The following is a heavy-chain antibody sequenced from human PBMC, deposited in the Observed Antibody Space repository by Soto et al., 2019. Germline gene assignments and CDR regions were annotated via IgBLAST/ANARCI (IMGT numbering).Heavy chain of an antibody. D-gene: IGHD1-20*01. J-gene: IGHJ5*02. Sequence: GGSLRLSCAASGFTFSSYAMSWVRQAPGKGLEWVSTISGSGGSTYYVDSVKGRFTISRDISKNTLYLQMNSLRAEDTAVYYCAKVTAPRTYNWFDPWGQGTLVTVSS. V-gene: IGHV3-23*01. CDR2: ISGSGGST. CDR3: AKVTAPRTYNWFDP. CDR1: GFTFSSYA.